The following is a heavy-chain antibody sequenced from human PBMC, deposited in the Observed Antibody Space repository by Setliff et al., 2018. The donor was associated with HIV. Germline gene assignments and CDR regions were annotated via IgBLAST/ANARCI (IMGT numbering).Heavy chain of an antibody. J-gene: IGHJ4*02. CDR3: ARGKTWLRFLDY. Sequence: KASGGTFSSYAISWVRQAPGQGLEWMGWINTHSGYTNYAQNVQGRVTVTMDTSTSTAYMELRSLKSDDTAVYYCARGKTWLRFLDYWGQGTLVTVSS. CDR2: INTHSGYT. CDR1: GGTFSSYA. D-gene: IGHD5-12*01. V-gene: IGHV1-18*01.